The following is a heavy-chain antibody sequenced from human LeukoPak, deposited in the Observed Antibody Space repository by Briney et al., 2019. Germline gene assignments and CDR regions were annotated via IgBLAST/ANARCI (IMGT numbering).Heavy chain of an antibody. CDR2: ITSSGDST. V-gene: IGHV3-23*01. CDR3: AKVSWAAGIFNGGYNWFDP. D-gene: IGHD6-13*01. CDR1: GFTFSSYA. J-gene: IGHJ5*02. Sequence: GGSLRLSCAASGFTFSSYAMSWVRQAPGKGLEWVSDITSSGDSTYYADSVKGRFTISRDNPKNTLYLQMNSLRAEDTALYYCAKVSWAAGIFNGGYNWFDPWGQGTLVTVSS.